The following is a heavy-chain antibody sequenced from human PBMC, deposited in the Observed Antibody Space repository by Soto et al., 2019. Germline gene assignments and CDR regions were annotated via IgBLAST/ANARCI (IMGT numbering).Heavy chain of an antibody. V-gene: IGHV3-23*01. J-gene: IGHJ4*02. CDR2: ISGSGGTT. D-gene: IGHD6-19*01. CDR1: GFTFSDYV. CDR3: AQVMNSGWYLAY. Sequence: GGSLRLSCAASGFTFSDYVMSWVRQAPGKGLEWVSAISGSGGTTYYADSVKGRFTISRDNSKNTMYLQVNSLRAEDTAIYYCAQVMNSGWYLAYWGQGTLVTVSS.